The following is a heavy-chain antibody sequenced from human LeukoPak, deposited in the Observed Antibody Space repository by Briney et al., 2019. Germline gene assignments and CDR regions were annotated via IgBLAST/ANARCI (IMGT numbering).Heavy chain of an antibody. CDR1: GGSIISSSFY. CDR3: ARDSPSYYYYMDV. Sequence: SETLSLTCTVSGGSIISSSFYWGWIRQPPGKGLEWIGNIYYIVSTYYNPSLKSRVTISVDTSKNQFSLKLSSVTAADTAVYYCARDSPSYYYYMDVWGKGTTVTVSS. V-gene: IGHV4-39*07. J-gene: IGHJ6*03. CDR2: IYYIVST.